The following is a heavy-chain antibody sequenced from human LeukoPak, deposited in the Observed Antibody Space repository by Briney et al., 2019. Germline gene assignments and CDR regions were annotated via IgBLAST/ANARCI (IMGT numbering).Heavy chain of an antibody. CDR1: GGSISNSNYY. J-gene: IGHJ2*01. CDR2: IYYSGST. D-gene: IGHD6-13*01. V-gene: IGHV4-61*05. Sequence: SETLSLTCTVSGGSISNSNYYWGWIRQPPGKGLEWIGYIYYSGSTNYSPSLKSRLTISVDTSKNQFSLKLSSVTAADTAVYYCARTYGSSGLGYFDLWGRGTLVTVSS. CDR3: ARTYGSSGLGYFDL.